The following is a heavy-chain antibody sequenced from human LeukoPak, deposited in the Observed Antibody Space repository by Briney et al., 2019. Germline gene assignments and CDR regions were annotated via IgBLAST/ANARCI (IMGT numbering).Heavy chain of an antibody. CDR3: ARTRYDSSGYHDAFDI. J-gene: IGHJ3*02. D-gene: IGHD3-22*01. CDR1: GGSFSGYY. V-gene: IGHV4-34*01. CDR2: INHSGST. Sequence: SSETLSLTCAVYGGSFSGYYWSWIRQPPGKGLEWIGEINHSGSTNYNPSLKSRVTMSVDTSRNQFSLKLSSVTAVDTAVYYCARTRYDSSGYHDAFDIWGQGTMVTVSS.